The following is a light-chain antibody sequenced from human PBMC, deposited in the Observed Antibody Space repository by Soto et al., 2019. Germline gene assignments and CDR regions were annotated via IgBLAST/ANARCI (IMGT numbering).Light chain of an antibody. CDR1: QSLLHSNGYST. CDR2: LGS. J-gene: IGKJ1*01. CDR3: MQALQAPWT. Sequence: DFVMTQSPLSLPVTPGEPASISCRSSQSLLHSNGYSTLDWYLQKPGQSPQLLIYLGSNRASGVPDRFSGSGSGTDFTLKITRVEAEDVGVYYCMQALQAPWTFGQGTKVEIK. V-gene: IGKV2-28*01.